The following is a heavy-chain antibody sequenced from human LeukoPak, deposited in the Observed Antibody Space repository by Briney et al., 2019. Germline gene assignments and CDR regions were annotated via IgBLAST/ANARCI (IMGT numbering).Heavy chain of an antibody. CDR1: GYTFTYYD. J-gene: IGHJ6*02. Sequence: GASVKVSCKTSGYTFTYYDINWVRQAPGQGLEWIGWMNPNTGNTGTAQKFQGRVTMTRNPSIDTAYMELSRLKSEDTAIYYCARGKDYYNGMDVWGQGTTVIVSS. CDR2: MNPNTGNT. CDR3: ARGKDYYNGMDV. V-gene: IGHV1-8*01.